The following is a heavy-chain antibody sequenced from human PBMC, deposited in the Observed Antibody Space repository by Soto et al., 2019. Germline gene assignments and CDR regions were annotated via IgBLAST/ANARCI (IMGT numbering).Heavy chain of an antibody. D-gene: IGHD2-8*02. Sequence: PGGPLRLSCEVSGFTFTTYWLHWVRQVPGKGLVWVSRINVDGSTTSYVDTVKGRFTISRDNAKNTLYLQMNSLRAEDTAVYYCVRDQDTHGLAVFNYWGQRTPVTVSS. CDR2: INVDGSTT. V-gene: IGHV3-74*01. J-gene: IGHJ4*02. CDR3: VRDQDTHGLAVFNY. CDR1: GFTFTTYW.